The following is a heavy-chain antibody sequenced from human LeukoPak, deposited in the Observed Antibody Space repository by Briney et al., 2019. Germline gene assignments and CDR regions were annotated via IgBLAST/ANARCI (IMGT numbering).Heavy chain of an antibody. CDR2: IYYTGST. V-gene: IGHV4-30-4*01. CDR3: ARRYYYDSSGPGADDAFDI. Sequence: SETLSLTCTVSGGSISSGDYYWSWIRQPPGKGLEWIGYIYYTGSTYYNPSLKSRVTISVDTSKNQFSLKLSSVTAADTAVYYCARRYYYDSSGPGADDAFDIWGQGTMVTVSS. J-gene: IGHJ3*02. D-gene: IGHD3-22*01. CDR1: GGSISSGDYY.